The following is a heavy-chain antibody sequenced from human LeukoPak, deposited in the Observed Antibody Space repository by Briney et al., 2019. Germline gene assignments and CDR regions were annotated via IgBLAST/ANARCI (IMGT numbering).Heavy chain of an antibody. CDR3: ARVGATNSDPLEHDY. CDR1: RDTPSANA. D-gene: IGHD1-26*01. V-gene: IGHV1-18*01. Sequence: ASVKVSCKPPRDTPSANAPSSGPQAPGLGLEWMGWISGYNGKTNYAPKLQGRLTMTTDTSTSTAYIELRSLRSDATAMSVCARVGATNSDPLEHDYWGQGTLVTVSS. CDR2: ISGYNGKT. J-gene: IGHJ4*02.